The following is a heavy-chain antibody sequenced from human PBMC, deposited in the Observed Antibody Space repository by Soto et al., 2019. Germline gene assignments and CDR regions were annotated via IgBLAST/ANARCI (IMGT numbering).Heavy chain of an antibody. CDR2: INHSGST. CDR1: GGSFSGYY. V-gene: IGHV4-34*01. J-gene: IGHJ4*02. Sequence: QVQLQQWGAGLLKPSETLSLTCAVYGGSFSGYYWSWIRQPPGKGLEWIGEINHSGSTNYNPSLKSRVTISVDTSKNQFSLKLSSVTAADTAVYYCARRGGYDYVWGSYRYLIGTFFDYWGQGTLVTVSS. CDR3: ARRGGYDYVWGSYRYLIGTFFDY. D-gene: IGHD3-16*02.